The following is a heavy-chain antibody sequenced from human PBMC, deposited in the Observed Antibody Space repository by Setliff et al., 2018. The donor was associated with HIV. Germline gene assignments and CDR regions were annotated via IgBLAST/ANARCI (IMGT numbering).Heavy chain of an antibody. Sequence: SETLSXXXTVSGPSINIHYWSWIRQSPGKAFEWIGYIYSTGSTNYNPSLQSRVXXXXVASRNQFSLKVPSVTAADTAVYYWAKGAGFYGDYTFDHWGQGRQVTVSS. V-gene: IGHV4-59*11. CDR2: IYSTGST. D-gene: IGHD4-17*01. CDR1: GPSINIHY. J-gene: IGHJ4*02. CDR3: AKGAGFYGDYTFDH.